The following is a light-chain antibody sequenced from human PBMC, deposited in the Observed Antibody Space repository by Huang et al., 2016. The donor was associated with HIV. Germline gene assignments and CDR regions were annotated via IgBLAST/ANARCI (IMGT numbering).Light chain of an antibody. CDR2: AAS. J-gene: IGKJ5*01. CDR1: QGISSW. V-gene: IGKV1-12*01. CDR3: QQANSFPLIT. Sequence: DIQMTQSLSFVSASGGDRATINCRASQGISSWLAWYQQKPGKAPKLLISAASSLQSGVPTRFSGSGSGTDFTLTISDLQPDDFAAYFCQQANSFPLITFGQGTRLDIK.